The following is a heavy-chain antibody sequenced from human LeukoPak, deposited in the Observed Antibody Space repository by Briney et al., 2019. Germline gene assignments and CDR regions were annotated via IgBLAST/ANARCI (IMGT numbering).Heavy chain of an antibody. J-gene: IGHJ3*02. V-gene: IGHV4-39*01. D-gene: IGHD2-2*01. CDR2: IYYSGST. CDR3: ARPKAPYCSSTSCYQTGGVNAFDI. CDR1: GGSISSSSYY. Sequence: SETLSLTCTVSGGSISSSSYYWGWIRQPPGKGLEWIGSIYYSGSTYYNPSLKSRVTISVDTSKNQFSLKLSSVTAADTAVYYCARPKAPYCSSTSCYQTGGVNAFDIWGQGTMVTVPS.